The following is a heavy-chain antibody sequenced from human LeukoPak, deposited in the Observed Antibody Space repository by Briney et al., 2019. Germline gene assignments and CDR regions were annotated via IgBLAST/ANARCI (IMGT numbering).Heavy chain of an antibody. V-gene: IGHV3-66*02. D-gene: IGHD5-18*01. CDR1: GFTVSSYY. Sequence: GGSLRLSCAASGFTVSSYYMNWVRQAPGKGLEWVSIIYSGGDTYYADSVKGRFTISRDNSKNTLYLQMNSLRAEDTAVYYCAKVTKEKRGYTYGFDYWGQGTLVTVSS. J-gene: IGHJ4*02. CDR3: AKVTKEKRGYTYGFDY. CDR2: IYSGGDT.